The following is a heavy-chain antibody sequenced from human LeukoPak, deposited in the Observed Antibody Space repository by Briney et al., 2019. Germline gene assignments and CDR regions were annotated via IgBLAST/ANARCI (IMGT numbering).Heavy chain of an antibody. V-gene: IGHV5-51*01. CDR2: IYPGDSDT. J-gene: IGHJ4*02. CDR3: ARHKEDTAMAYFDY. D-gene: IGHD5-18*01. CDR1: GYRFTSYW. Sequence: GESLKISCKGSGYRFTSYWIGWVRQMPGKGLGWTGIIYPGDSDTRYSPSCQGHVTISADKSISTAYLQWSSLKASDAAMYYCARHKEDTAMAYFDYWGQGTLVTVSS.